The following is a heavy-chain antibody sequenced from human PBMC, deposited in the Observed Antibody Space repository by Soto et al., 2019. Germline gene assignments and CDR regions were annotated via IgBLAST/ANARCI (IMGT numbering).Heavy chain of an antibody. V-gene: IGHV4-4*02. J-gene: IGHJ3*01. CDR2: IFHTGST. Sequence: SETLSLTCAVSGGSVSNSNWWSWVRQPPGKGLEWIGEIFHTGSTNYNPSLKSRVTISVDKSKNQFSMRLTSVTAADTAVYFCARGGDSVDVWGQGTMVTVSS. CDR1: GGSVSNSNW. D-gene: IGHD3-10*01. CDR3: ARGGDSVDV.